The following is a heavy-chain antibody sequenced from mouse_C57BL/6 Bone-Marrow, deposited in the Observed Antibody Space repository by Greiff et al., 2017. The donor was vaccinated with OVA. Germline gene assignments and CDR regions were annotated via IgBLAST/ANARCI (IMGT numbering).Heavy chain of an antibody. V-gene: IGHV1-7*01. Sequence: QVQLKQSGAELAKPGASVKLSCKASGYTFTSYWMHWVKQRPGQGLEWIGYINPSSGYTKYNQKFKDKATLTADKSSSTAYMQLSSLTYEDSAVYDCAGLYYGNHGGYWGQGTTLTVSS. CDR3: AGLYYGNHGGY. CDR1: GYTFTSYW. J-gene: IGHJ2*01. D-gene: IGHD2-1*01. CDR2: INPSSGYT.